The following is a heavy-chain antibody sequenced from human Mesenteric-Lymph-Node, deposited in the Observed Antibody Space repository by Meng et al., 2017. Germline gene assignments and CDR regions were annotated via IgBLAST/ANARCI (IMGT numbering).Heavy chain of an antibody. CDR2: IWYDGSNK. J-gene: IGHJ4*02. CDR3: ARVESAGAKFDY. D-gene: IGHD6-19*01. V-gene: IGHV3-30*19. Sequence: GESLKISCAASGFTFSSYGMHWVRQAPGKGLEWVAVIWYDGSNKYYADSVKGRFTISRDNSKNTLYLQMNSLRAEDTAVYYCARVESAGAKFDYWGQGTLVTVSS. CDR1: GFTFSSYG.